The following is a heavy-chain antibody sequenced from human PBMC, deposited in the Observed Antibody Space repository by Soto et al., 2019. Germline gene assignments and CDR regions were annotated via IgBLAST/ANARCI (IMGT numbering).Heavy chain of an antibody. Sequence: ASVKVSCKTSGYTFSKYGINWVRQAPGQPLEWLGWISLYSDGTNYAQKFQGRVSMNTDTSTTTAYMDLRSLRSADTAVYFCARVVPGAEAWFGPWGQGTLVTVSS. J-gene: IGHJ5*02. CDR2: ISLYSDGT. V-gene: IGHV1-18*01. CDR3: ARVVPGAEAWFGP. CDR1: GYTFSKYG. D-gene: IGHD2-2*01.